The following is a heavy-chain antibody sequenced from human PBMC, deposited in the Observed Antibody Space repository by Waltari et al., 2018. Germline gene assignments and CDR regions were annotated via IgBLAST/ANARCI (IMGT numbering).Heavy chain of an antibody. V-gene: IGHV4-39*01. CDR3: ARAPHEVNFWTTVTPMYTWFDP. CDR2: LHDSGST. J-gene: IGHJ5*02. CDR1: GGSIASSSY. D-gene: IGHD4-17*01. Sequence: QLHLQESGPGLVKPSETLSLTCSVSGGSIASSSYCGWIRQSPGKGPEWIRRLHDSGSTHYNPAPKSRVTLAIDTSNNQFSLSLKSVTASDTAVYYCARAPHEVNFWTTVTPMYTWFDPWGQGTLVTVSS.